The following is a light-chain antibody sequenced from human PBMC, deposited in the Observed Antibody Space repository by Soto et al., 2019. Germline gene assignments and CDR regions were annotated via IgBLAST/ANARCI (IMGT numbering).Light chain of an antibody. CDR1: QSVTVNS. CDR3: QQYGDSPLT. V-gene: IGKV3-20*01. Sequence: ETLLTQSLSTLSLSPGEGVTLSCRASQSVTVNSLAWYQQKPGQAPRLLIYAASTRAAAVPDRFTGSGSGTDFALTISRLEPEDFGVYYCQQYGDSPLTSGPGTKVDIK. CDR2: AAS. J-gene: IGKJ3*01.